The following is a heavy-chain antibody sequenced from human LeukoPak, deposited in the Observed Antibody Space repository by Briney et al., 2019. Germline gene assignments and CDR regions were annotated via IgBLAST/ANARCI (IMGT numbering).Heavy chain of an antibody. J-gene: IGHJ4*02. Sequence: PGRSLRLSCAASGFTFSSYSMNWVRQAPGKGLEWVSSISSSSSYIYYADSVKGRFTISRDNAKNSLYLQMNSLRAEDTAVYYCARAGCSGGSCYSYYFDYWGQGTLVTVSS. CDR1: GFTFSSYS. V-gene: IGHV3-21*01. D-gene: IGHD2-15*01. CDR2: ISSSSSYI. CDR3: ARAGCSGGSCYSYYFDY.